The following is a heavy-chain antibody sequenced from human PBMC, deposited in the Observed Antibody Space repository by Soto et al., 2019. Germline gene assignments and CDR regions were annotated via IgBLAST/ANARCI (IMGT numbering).Heavy chain of an antibody. D-gene: IGHD3-22*01. CDR2: ISYDGSNK. CDR1: GFTFSSYG. V-gene: IGHV3-30*18. Sequence: GGSLRLSCAASGFTFSSYGMHWVRQAPGKGLEWVAVISYDGSNKYYADSVKGRFTISRDNSKNTLYLQMNSLRAEDTAVYYCAKELTPYYYDRPYFDYWGQGTLVTVSS. J-gene: IGHJ4*02. CDR3: AKELTPYYYDRPYFDY.